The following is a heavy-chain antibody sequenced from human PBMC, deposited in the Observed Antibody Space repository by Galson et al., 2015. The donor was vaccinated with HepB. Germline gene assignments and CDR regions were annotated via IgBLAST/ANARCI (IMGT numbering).Heavy chain of an antibody. V-gene: IGHV3-33*01. CDR3: ARDGLDIVLMGGPTYYYYYMDV. J-gene: IGHJ6*03. CDR2: IWYDGSNK. CDR1: GFTFSRYG. D-gene: IGHD2-8*01. Sequence: SLRLSCAASGFTFSRYGMHWVRQAPGKGLEWVAVIWYDGSNKYYADSVKGRFTISRDNSKNTLYLQMNSLRAEDTAVYYCARDGLDIVLMGGPTYYYYYMDVWGKGTTVTVSS.